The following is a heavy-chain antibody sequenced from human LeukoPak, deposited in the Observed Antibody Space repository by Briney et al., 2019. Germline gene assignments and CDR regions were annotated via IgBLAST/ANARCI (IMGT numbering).Heavy chain of an antibody. CDR3: SRQVVGNDY. Sequence: SETLSLTCTVSGGSISSYYWSWIRQPPGKGLEWIGYMYYSGSTNYNPSLKSRVTLSIDTSKNQFSLRLNSVTAADTAVYYCSRQVVGNDYWGQGTLVTVSS. D-gene: IGHD3-22*01. J-gene: IGHJ4*02. CDR1: GGSISSYY. CDR2: MYYSGST. V-gene: IGHV4-59*12.